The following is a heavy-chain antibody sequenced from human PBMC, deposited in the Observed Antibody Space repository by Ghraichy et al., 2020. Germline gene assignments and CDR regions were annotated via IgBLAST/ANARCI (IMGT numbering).Heavy chain of an antibody. CDR1: GGSFSGYY. J-gene: IGHJ4*02. V-gene: IGHV4-34*01. D-gene: IGHD1-26*01. Sequence: SQTLSLTCAVYGGSFSGYYWSWIRQPPGKGLEWIGEINHSGSTNYNPSLKSRVTISVDTSKNQFSLKLSSVTAADTAVYYCARGGRGSYYLRGLFVYWGQGTLVTVSS. CDR3: ARGGRGSYYLRGLFVY. CDR2: INHSGST.